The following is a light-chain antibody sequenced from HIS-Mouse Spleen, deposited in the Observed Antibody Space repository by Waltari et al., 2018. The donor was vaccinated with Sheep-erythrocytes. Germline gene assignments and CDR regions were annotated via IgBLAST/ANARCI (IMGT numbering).Light chain of an antibody. V-gene: IGLV3-1*01. Sequence: SYELTQPPSVSVSPGQSASITCSGDKLGDKYACWYQQKPGQSPVLVIYQDSKRPSGVSNRFSGSKYGNTASLAISGLQSEDEADYYCAAWDDSLNGPVFGGGTKLTVL. CDR1: KLGDKY. J-gene: IGLJ3*02. CDR3: AAWDDSLNGPV. CDR2: QDS.